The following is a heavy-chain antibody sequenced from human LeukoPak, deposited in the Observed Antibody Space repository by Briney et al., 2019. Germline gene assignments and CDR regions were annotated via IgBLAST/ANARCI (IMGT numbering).Heavy chain of an antibody. CDR2: INPSDGST. D-gene: IGHD3-22*01. J-gene: IGHJ3*02. V-gene: IGHV1-46*01. CDR3: ARDCFYDYYDSSGDCDDAFDI. Sequence: ASVKVSCKASGYTFTSYYMHWVRQAPGQGLEWMGIINPSDGSTSYAQKFQGRVTMTRDMSTSTVYMELSSLRSEDTAVYYCARDCFYDYYDSSGDCDDAFDIWGQGTMVTVSS. CDR1: GYTFTSYY.